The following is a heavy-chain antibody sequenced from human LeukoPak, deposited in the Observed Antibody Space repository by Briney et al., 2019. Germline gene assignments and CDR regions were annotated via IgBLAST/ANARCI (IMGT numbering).Heavy chain of an antibody. D-gene: IGHD7-27*01. CDR2: IAYDGGNI. CDR3: AKDASGDPDWYFDL. V-gene: IGHV3-30*18. CDR1: GFTFSPYP. Sequence: PGGSLRLSCATSGFTFSPYPMHWVRQAPGKGLEWVAVIAYDGGNIFYAPSVRGRFTISRDNSKNTLYLQMNSLRAEDTAVYYCAKDASGDPDWYFDLWGRGTLVTVSS. J-gene: IGHJ2*01.